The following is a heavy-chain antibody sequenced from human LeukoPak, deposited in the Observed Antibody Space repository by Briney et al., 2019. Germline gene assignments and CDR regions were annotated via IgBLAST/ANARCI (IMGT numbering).Heavy chain of an antibody. Sequence: SETLSLTCTVSADSISSSHYYWGWIRQPPGKGLEWIANFYYSGSTYYNPSLKSRVTISVDTSKNQFSLKLNSLTAADTAVYYCARLPGGRDDPFDIWGQRTMVTVSS. CDR1: ADSISSSHYY. CDR2: FYYSGST. D-gene: IGHD4-23*01. V-gene: IGHV4-39*01. J-gene: IGHJ3*02. CDR3: ARLPGGRDDPFDI.